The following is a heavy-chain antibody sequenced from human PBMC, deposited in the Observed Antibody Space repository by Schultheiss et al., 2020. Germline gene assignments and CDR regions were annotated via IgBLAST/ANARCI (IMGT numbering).Heavy chain of an antibody. CDR2: ISYEGSNK. D-gene: IGHD5-12*01. CDR1: GFTFSSYS. V-gene: IGHV3-30*18. CDR3: AKDRSMGVATILDY. J-gene: IGHJ4*02. Sequence: GGSLRLSCAASGFTFSSYSMNWVRQAPGKGLEWVAVISYEGSNKFYADSVKGRFTISRDNSKNTLYLQLNSLRAEDTAVYYCAKDRSMGVATILDYWGQGTLVTVSS.